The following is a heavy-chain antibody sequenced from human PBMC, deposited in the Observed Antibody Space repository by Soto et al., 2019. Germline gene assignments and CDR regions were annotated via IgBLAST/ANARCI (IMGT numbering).Heavy chain of an antibody. CDR1: GFTFSSYA. J-gene: IGHJ4*02. Sequence: EVQLLESGGGLEQPGGSLRLSCAASGFTFSSYAMSWVRQAPGKGLEWVSTISGTGISTFYAYSVKGRFTISRDNSKNTLYLQMNSLRAEDTAVYYGAKLRDCTLGNYWGQGTLVTVSS. CDR2: ISGTGIST. D-gene: IGHD2-21*02. V-gene: IGHV3-23*01. CDR3: AKLRDCTLGNY.